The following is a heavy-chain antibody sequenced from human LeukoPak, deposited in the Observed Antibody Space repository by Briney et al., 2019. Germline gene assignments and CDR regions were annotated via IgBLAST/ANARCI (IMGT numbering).Heavy chain of an antibody. CDR3: ARGGYAGATPGATLGY. CDR2: IYYSGST. CDR1: GGSISSSTFY. J-gene: IGHJ4*02. D-gene: IGHD1-26*01. V-gene: IGHV4-39*01. Sequence: PSETLSLTCTVSGGSISSSTFYWGWIRQPPGKGLEWIGTIYYSGSTYYNPSLKSRVTISVDTSKNQFSLKLSSVTAADTAVYYCARGGYAGATPGATLGYWGQGTLVTVSS.